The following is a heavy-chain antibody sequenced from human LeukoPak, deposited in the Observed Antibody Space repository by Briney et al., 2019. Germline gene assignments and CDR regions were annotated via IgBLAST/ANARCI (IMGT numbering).Heavy chain of an antibody. CDR2: IYSGGTT. CDR3: ARAPGIAVAGTNY. CDR1: GFTVSNNY. J-gene: IGHJ4*02. V-gene: IGHV3-66*01. Sequence: PGGSLRLSCAASGFTVSNNYMSWVRQAPGKGLEWVSIIYSGGTTYYADSVKGRFTISRDDSKNTVYLQMNSLRAEDTAVYYCARAPGIAVAGTNYWGQGTLVTVSS. D-gene: IGHD6-19*01.